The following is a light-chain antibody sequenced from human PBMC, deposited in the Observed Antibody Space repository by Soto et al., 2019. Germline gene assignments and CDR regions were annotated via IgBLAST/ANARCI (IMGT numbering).Light chain of an antibody. Sequence: DIPMTQSPTSLSASVGDRVTITCRASQDIRNFVAWYQQKPGKAPKLLIYAASTLQSGVPSRFSGSGSGTYFTLTINSLQPEDFATYSFQKYSSVPVFGPGTKVEIK. V-gene: IGKV1-27*01. CDR3: QKYSSVPV. CDR1: QDIRNF. CDR2: AAS. J-gene: IGKJ3*01.